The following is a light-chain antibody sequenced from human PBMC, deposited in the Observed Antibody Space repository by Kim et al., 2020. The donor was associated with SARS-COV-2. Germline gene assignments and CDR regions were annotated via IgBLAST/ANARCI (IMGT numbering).Light chain of an antibody. Sequence: QSIPVSCTGTSSDIGISDHASCAPQPPGQAPNLMIYDVRKRPSGVSDRFSGSKSGTTASLTIAGLQAEDDADYYCASYTGTYTWVFGGGTQVTVL. CDR1: SSDIGISDH. CDR3: ASYTGTYTWV. J-gene: IGLJ3*02. CDR2: DVR. V-gene: IGLV2-14*03.